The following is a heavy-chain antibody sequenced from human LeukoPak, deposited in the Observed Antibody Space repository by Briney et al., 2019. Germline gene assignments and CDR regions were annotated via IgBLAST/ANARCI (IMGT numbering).Heavy chain of an antibody. CDR1: GYTFTIYG. Sequence: ASVNVSCKSSGYTFTIYGISWVRQARGQGLEWMGWISAYNWNTNYAQKLQGRVTMTKDTSTSTAYMELRSLRSDDTAVYYCARGRGMHYDSSGRPLDYWGQGTLVTVSS. J-gene: IGHJ4*02. V-gene: IGHV1-18*01. CDR2: ISAYNWNT. CDR3: ARGRGMHYDSSGRPLDY. D-gene: IGHD3-22*01.